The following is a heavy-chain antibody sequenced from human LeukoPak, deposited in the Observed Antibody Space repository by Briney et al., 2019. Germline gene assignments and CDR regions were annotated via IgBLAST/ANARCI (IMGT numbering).Heavy chain of an antibody. Sequence: GGSLRLSCAASEFTFSSYWMSWVRQAPGKGLEWVANIKQDGGQIYYLESVKGRFTVSRDNAKNSLYLQMNSLRAEDTAVYYCASSYDYVWGSYHTFDYWGQGTLVTVSS. J-gene: IGHJ4*02. CDR3: ASSYDYVWGSYHTFDY. CDR1: EFTFSSYW. D-gene: IGHD3-16*02. V-gene: IGHV3-7*01. CDR2: IKQDGGQI.